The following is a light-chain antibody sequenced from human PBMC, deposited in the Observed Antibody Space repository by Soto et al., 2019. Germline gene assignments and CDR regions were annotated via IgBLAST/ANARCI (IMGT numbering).Light chain of an antibody. V-gene: IGKV3-20*01. CDR2: GAS. J-gene: IGKJ4*01. CDR1: QGVSSSY. CDR3: QHYRTS. Sequence: EIVLTQSPGTLSLSPGERATLSCRASQGVSSSYLAWYQQKPGQPPRLLIYGASSRATGIPDRFSGSGSGTDFTLTITRLEAEDSAVYYCQHYRTSFGGGTKVEIK.